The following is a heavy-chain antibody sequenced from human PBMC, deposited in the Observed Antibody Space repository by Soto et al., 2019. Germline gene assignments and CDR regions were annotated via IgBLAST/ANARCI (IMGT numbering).Heavy chain of an antibody. CDR3: AKDELRQLVGYYYYGMDA. D-gene: IGHD6-13*01. J-gene: IGHJ6*02. CDR1: VFTFSSYA. Sequence: GGSLRLSCAASVFTFSSYAMSWVRQAPGKGLEWVSAISGSGGSTYYADSVKGRFTISRDNSKNTLYLQMKSLRAEDTAVYYCAKDELRQLVGYYYYGMDAWGQGTTVTVSS. V-gene: IGHV3-23*01. CDR2: ISGSGGST.